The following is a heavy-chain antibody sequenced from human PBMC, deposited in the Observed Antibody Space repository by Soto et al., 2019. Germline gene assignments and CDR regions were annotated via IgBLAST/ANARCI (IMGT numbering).Heavy chain of an antibody. CDR1: GFTFSSYG. D-gene: IGHD2-2*01. CDR2: IWYDGSNK. Sequence: GGSLRLSCAASGFTFSSYGMHWVRQAPGKGLEWVAVIWYDGSNKYYADSVKGRFTISRDNSKNTLYLQMNSLRAEDTAVYYCAREPVRTSCYSCEFDYWGQGTLVTVSS. CDR3: AREPVRTSCYSCEFDY. J-gene: IGHJ4*02. V-gene: IGHV3-33*01.